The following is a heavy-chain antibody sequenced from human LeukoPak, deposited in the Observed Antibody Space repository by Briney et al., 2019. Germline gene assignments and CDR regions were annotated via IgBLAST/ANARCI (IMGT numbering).Heavy chain of an antibody. Sequence: ASVKVSCKASGYTFTGYYMHWVRQAPGQGLEWMGWINTNTGNPTYAQGFTGRFVFSLDTSVSTAYLQISSLKAEDTAVYYCARDQVEMATIKDFDYWGQGTLVTVSS. D-gene: IGHD5-24*01. CDR3: ARDQVEMATIKDFDY. V-gene: IGHV7-4-1*02. CDR1: GYTFTGYY. CDR2: INTNTGNP. J-gene: IGHJ4*02.